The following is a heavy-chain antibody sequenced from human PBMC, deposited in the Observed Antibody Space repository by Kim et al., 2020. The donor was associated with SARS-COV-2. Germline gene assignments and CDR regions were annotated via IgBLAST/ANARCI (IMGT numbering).Heavy chain of an antibody. D-gene: IGHD3-10*01. V-gene: IGHV3-23*01. CDR3: AKDRGITMVRGVNFDY. J-gene: IGHJ4*02. Sequence: SVKGRFTISRDNSKNTLYLQMNSLRAEDTAVYYCAKDRGITMVRGVNFDYWGQGTLVTVSS.